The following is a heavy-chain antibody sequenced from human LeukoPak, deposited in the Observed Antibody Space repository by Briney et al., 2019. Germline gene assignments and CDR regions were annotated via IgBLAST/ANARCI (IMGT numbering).Heavy chain of an antibody. D-gene: IGHD4-17*01. CDR2: INHSGST. CDR1: GGSFSGYY. J-gene: IGHJ4*02. CDR3: ARRRNPVTPIDY. V-gene: IGHV4-34*01. Sequence: KPSETLSLTCAVYGGSFSGYYWSWIRQPPGKGMEWIGEINHSGSTNYNPSLKSRVTISVDTSKNQLSLKLSSVTAADTAVYYCARRRNPVTPIDYWGQGTLVTVSS.